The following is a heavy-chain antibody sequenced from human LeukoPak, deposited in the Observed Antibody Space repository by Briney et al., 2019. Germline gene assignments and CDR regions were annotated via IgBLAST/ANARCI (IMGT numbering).Heavy chain of an antibody. D-gene: IGHD6-19*01. Sequence: SVKVSCKASGGTFSSYAISWVRQAHEQGLEWMGRIIPIFGTANYAQKFQGRVTITTDESTSTAYMELSSLRSDDTAVYYCARDLKYSSGWCDYWGQGTLVTVSS. V-gene: IGHV1-69*05. CDR2: IIPIFGTA. J-gene: IGHJ4*02. CDR3: ARDLKYSSGWCDY. CDR1: GGTFSSYA.